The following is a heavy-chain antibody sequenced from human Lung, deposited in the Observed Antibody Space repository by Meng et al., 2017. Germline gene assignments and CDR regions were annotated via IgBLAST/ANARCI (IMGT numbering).Heavy chain of an antibody. D-gene: IGHD6-13*01. CDR2: IKSNSDGGTT. Sequence: GESLKISCVASGFSFTDAWMSWVRQAPGKGLEWVGRIKSNSDGGTTDYAAPVKSRFTISRDDSKNTLYLQMNSLITEDTAVYFCATGAAAADHWGQGTLVTVSS. CDR1: GFSFTDAW. V-gene: IGHV3-15*01. CDR3: ATGAAAADH. J-gene: IGHJ4*02.